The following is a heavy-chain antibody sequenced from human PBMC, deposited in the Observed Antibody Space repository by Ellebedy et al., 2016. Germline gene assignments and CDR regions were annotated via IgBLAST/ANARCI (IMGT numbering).Heavy chain of an antibody. J-gene: IGHJ6*02. D-gene: IGHD6-13*01. CDR1: GVIVRDNY. CDR3: AKDQQMGGYSSSWYMHYGMDV. CDR2: IYSGGST. V-gene: IGHV3-66*01. Sequence: GGSLRLSXAASGVIVRDNYMRWVRQAPGKGLEWVALIYSGGSTHYADSVKGRFTISRDNSKSTLYLQMNSLRAEDTAVYYGAKDQQMGGYSSSWYMHYGMDVWGQGTTVTVSS.